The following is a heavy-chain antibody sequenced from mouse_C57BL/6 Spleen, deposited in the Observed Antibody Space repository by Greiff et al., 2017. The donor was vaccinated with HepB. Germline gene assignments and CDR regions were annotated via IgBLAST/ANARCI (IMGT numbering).Heavy chain of an antibody. Sequence: QVQLKESGAELVRPGTSVKVSCKASGYAFTNYLIEWVKQRPGQGLEWIGVINPGSGGTNYNEKFKGKATLTADKSSSTAYMQLSSLTSEDSAVYFCARGPYKDYWGQGTTLTVSS. CDR1: GYAFTNYL. CDR2: INPGSGGT. J-gene: IGHJ2*01. V-gene: IGHV1-54*01. CDR3: ARGPYKDY. D-gene: IGHD1-3*01.